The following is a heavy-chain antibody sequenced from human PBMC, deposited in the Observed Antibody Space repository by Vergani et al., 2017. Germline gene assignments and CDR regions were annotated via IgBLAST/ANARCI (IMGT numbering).Heavy chain of an antibody. J-gene: IGHJ4*02. V-gene: IGHV3-30*18. CDR3: AKDAYGYGDYGWLDY. Sequence: QVQLQQWGAGLLKPSETLSLTCAVYGGSFSGYYWSWIRQPPGKGLEWVAVISYDGSNKYYADSVKGRFTISRDNSKNTLYLQMNSLRAEDTAVYYCAKDAYGYGDYGWLDYWGQGTLVTVSS. D-gene: IGHD4-17*01. CDR1: GGSFSGYY. CDR2: ISYDGSNK.